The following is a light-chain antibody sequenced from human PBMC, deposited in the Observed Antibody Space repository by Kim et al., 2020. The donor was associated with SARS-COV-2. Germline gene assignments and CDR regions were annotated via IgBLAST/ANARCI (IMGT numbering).Light chain of an antibody. CDR3: QQFYFYPRT. CDR1: QGISTS. CDR2: TAS. V-gene: IGKV1-9*01. Sequence: ASIGDRVTIACRASQGISTSLAWYQQKPGKAPMLLIYTASTLQSGVPSRFSGSGSGTDFTLTISSLQPEDFATYYCQQFYFYPRTFGQGTKVEIK. J-gene: IGKJ1*01.